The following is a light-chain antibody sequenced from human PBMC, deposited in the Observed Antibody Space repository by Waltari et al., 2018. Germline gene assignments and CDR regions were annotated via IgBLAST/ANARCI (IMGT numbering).Light chain of an antibody. V-gene: IGLV1-47*01. CDR2: RSN. J-gene: IGLJ3*02. CDR3: AAWDDSRRGSLV. Sequence: QQHPGTAPTLHIYRSNPRPAGAPDRFSGSKSGTAASLAISGLRSEDEADYYCAAWDDSRRGSLVFGGGTKLTVL.